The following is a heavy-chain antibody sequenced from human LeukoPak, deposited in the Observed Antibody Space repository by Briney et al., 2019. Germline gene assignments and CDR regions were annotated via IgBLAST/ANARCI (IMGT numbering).Heavy chain of an antibody. J-gene: IGHJ4*02. V-gene: IGHV4-39*07. CDR3: ARDLGPTVTTGNYFDY. Sequence: PSVTLSLTCTVSGGSISSSSYYWGWIRQPPGKGLEWIGSIYYSGSAYYNPSLKSRVTISVDTSKNQFSLKLSSVTAADTAVYYCARDLGPTVTTGNYFDYWGQGTLVTVSS. D-gene: IGHD4-17*01. CDR1: GGSISSSSYY. CDR2: IYYSGSA.